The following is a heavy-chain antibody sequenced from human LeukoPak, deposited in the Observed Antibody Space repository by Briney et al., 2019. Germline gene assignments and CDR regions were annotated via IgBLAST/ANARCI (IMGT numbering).Heavy chain of an antibody. CDR3: AREYSSSWFHDAFDI. CDR1: GYTFTSYY. Sequence: ASVKVSFKASGYTFTSYYMHWVRQAPGQGLEWMGIINPSGGSTSYAQKLQGRVTMTTDTSTSTAYMELRSLRSDDTAVYYCAREYSSSWFHDAFDIWGQGTMVTVSS. V-gene: IGHV1-46*01. D-gene: IGHD6-13*01. CDR2: INPSGGST. J-gene: IGHJ3*02.